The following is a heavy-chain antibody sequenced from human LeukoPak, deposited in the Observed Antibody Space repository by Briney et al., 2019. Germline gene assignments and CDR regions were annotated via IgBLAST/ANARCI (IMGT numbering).Heavy chain of an antibody. CDR2: SYPGDSDT. J-gene: IGHJ4*02. CDR3: ARRRCSGGSCYYGY. CDR1: GSIFTSYW. D-gene: IGHD2-15*01. Sequence: GASLQISGQGSGSIFTSYWIGLGRHLPGKRLEGMGISYPGDSDTKYSPSFQGQVTISAHKSISTAYLQWSSLKASDTAMYYCARRRCSGGSCYYGYWGQGTLVTVSS. V-gene: IGHV5-51*01.